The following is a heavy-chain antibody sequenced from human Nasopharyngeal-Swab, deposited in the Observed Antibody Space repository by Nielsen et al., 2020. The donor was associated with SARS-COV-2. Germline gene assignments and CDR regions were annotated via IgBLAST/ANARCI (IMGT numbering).Heavy chain of an antibody. Sequence: GGSLRLSCVASGFTFSNYCMHWVRQAPGKGLEWVSRTDEHGTTINYADSVKGRFAISRDNAKNTLYRQMNSLRADDTAMYYCASDLSGRDDFWGQGTLVTVAS. CDR1: GFTFSNYC. CDR2: TDEHGTTI. CDR3: ASDLSGRDDF. V-gene: IGHV3-74*01. J-gene: IGHJ4*02. D-gene: IGHD6-19*01.